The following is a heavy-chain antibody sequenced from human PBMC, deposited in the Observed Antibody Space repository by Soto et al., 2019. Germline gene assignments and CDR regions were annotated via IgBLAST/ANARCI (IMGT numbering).Heavy chain of an antibody. Sequence: GGSLRLSCEGSGFTFSNVWFSWVRQAPGKGLEWVGRIKSNIDGGTADFAAPVKDRFTISRVDSENTLYLHMNSLKTEDTALYFCSTVGAPAYWGQGTLVTVSS. CDR3: STVGAPAY. J-gene: IGHJ4*01. V-gene: IGHV3-15*01. CDR1: GFTFSNVW. CDR2: IKSNIDGGTA. D-gene: IGHD1-26*01.